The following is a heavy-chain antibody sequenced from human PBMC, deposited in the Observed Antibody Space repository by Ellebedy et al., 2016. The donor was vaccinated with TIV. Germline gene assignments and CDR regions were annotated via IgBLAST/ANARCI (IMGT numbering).Heavy chain of an antibody. V-gene: IGHV4-59*08. CDR2: IYYSGST. D-gene: IGHD5-12*01. CDR1: GGSISSYY. CDR3: ARGYGGYEHYYYYYYMDV. Sequence: MPSETLSLTCTVSGGSISSYYWSWVRQPPGKGLEWIGYIYYSGSTAYNPSLKSRVTMSVDTSKNQFSLKLSSVTAADTAVYYCARGYGGYEHYYYYYYMDVWGKGTTVTVSS. J-gene: IGHJ6*03.